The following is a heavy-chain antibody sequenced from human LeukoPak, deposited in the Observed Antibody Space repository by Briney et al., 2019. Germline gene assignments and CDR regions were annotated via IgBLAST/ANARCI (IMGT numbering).Heavy chain of an antibody. D-gene: IGHD2-2*01. CDR3: AKAHTLCSSTSCYFDY. J-gene: IGHJ4*02. CDR1: GLTVSSNY. CDR2: ISGSGGIT. Sequence: GGSLRLSCAASGLTVSSNYMSWVRQAPGKGLEWVSVISGSGGITYYADSVKGRFTISRDNSKNTLYLQMNSLRAEDTAVYYCAKAHTLCSSTSCYFDYWGQGTLVTVSS. V-gene: IGHV3-23*01.